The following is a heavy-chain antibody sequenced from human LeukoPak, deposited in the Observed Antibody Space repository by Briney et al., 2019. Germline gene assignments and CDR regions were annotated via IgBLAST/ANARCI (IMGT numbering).Heavy chain of an antibody. CDR3: ARGPIFTKANFDY. Sequence: SETLSLTCAVYGGSFSGYYWSWIRQPPGNGLEWIGEINHSGSTNYNPSLKSRVTISVDTSKNQFSLKLSSVTAADTAVYYCARGPIFTKANFDYWGQGTLVTVSS. D-gene: IGHD2-21*01. J-gene: IGHJ4*02. CDR1: GGSFSGYY. V-gene: IGHV4-34*01. CDR2: INHSGST.